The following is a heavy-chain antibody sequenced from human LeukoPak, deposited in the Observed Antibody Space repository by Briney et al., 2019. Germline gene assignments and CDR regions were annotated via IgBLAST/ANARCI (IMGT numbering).Heavy chain of an antibody. CDR1: GYTFTSYY. CDR2: IIPIFGTA. CDR3: ARGNSVYYYYYMDV. J-gene: IGHJ6*03. Sequence: SVKVSCKASGYTFTSYYMHWVRQAPGQGLEWMGGIIPIFGTANYAQKFQGRVTITADESTSTAYMELSSLRSEDTAVYYCARGNSVYYYYYMDVWGKGTTVTVSS. V-gene: IGHV1-69*13. D-gene: IGHD4-23*01.